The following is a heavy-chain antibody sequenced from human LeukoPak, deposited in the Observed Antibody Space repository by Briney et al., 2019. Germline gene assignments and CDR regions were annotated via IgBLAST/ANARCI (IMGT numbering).Heavy chain of an antibody. D-gene: IGHD3-10*02. V-gene: IGHV3-74*01. J-gene: IGHJ6*04. CDR1: GFTFSSYW. CDR3: AGVALRYVRGHYYGMDV. CDR2: INSDGSST. Sequence: GGSLRLSCAASGFTFSSYWMHWVRQAPGKGLVWVSRINSDGSSTSYADSVKGRFTISRDNAKNTLYLQMNSLRAEDTAVYYCAGVALRYVRGHYYGMDVWGKGTTVTVSS.